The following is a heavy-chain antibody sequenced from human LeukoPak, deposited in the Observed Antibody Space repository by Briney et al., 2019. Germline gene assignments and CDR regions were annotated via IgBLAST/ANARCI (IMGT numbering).Heavy chain of an antibody. CDR1: GFTFSNYA. J-gene: IGHJ4*02. CDR2: INPDGGS. CDR3: ARSGVATCHY. V-gene: IGHV3-23*01. D-gene: IGHD3-10*01. Sequence: GGSLRLSCRASGFTFSNYAMSWVRQAPGKGLDWVSSINPDGGSFFADSVKGRFTISRDDSRSVVYLEMNSLSAEDTAVYYCARSGVATCHYWGQGILVTVSS.